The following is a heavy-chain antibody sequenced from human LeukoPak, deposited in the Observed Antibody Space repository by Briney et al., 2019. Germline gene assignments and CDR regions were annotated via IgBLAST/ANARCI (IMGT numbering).Heavy chain of an antibody. Sequence: GGSLRLSCAASGFTFSNYWMSWVRQAPGKGLEWVANIKPDGSEKHYVDSVKGRFTISRDNAKNSLSLQMNSLRAEDTAVFYCARGYRGYVFFDYWGQGTLVTVSS. CDR1: GFTFSNYW. D-gene: IGHD5-12*01. J-gene: IGHJ4*02. V-gene: IGHV3-7*01. CDR2: IKPDGSEK. CDR3: ARGYRGYVFFDY.